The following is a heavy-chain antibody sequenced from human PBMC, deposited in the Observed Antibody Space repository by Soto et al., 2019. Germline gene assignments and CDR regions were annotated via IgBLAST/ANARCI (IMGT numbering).Heavy chain of an antibody. CDR2: TYYRSKWYN. CDR3: ARAGNWNDDPGTYYFDY. J-gene: IGHJ4*02. D-gene: IGHD1-1*01. V-gene: IGHV6-1*01. Sequence: SQTLSLTCAISGDSVSSNSAAWNWIRPSPSRGLEWLGRTYYRSKWYNDYAVSVKSRITINPDTSKNQFSLQLNSVTPEDTAVYYCARAGNWNDDPGTYYFDYWGQGTLVTVSS. CDR1: GDSVSSNSAA.